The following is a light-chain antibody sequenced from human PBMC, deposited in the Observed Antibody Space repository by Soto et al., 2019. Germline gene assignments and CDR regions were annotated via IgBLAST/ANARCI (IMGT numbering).Light chain of an antibody. J-gene: IGKJ1*01. CDR1: QSIRSY. Sequence: DIQMTQSPSSLSASVGDRVTMTCRASQSIRSYLNWYQQKPGKAPKLLIYAASSLQSGVPSRFSGSGSGTDFTLTISSLQPEDFATYYCQQSYSTPWTLGQGTKVDIK. CDR2: AAS. V-gene: IGKV1-39*01. CDR3: QQSYSTPWT.